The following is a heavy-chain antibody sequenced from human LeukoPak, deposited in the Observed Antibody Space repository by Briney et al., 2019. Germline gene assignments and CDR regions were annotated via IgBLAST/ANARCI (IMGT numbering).Heavy chain of an antibody. J-gene: IGHJ4*02. CDR3: ARGGPFRQQLLSPFDN. CDR1: GYKFIDYH. CDR2: INPTRGAT. D-gene: IGHD2/OR15-2a*01. V-gene: IGHV1-2*02. Sequence: SASETVSCKASGYKFIDYHMHWVRQPPPQGLEWMGWINPTRGATRYAQNFQGRFTMTRDTSLTTVYMELSGLKSDDTAFYYCARGGPFRQQLLSPFDNWGQGTLVTVSS.